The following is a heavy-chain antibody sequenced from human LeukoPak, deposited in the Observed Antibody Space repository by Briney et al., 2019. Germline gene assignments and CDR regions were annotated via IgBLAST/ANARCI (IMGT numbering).Heavy chain of an antibody. CDR2: INWNGGST. D-gene: IGHD1-26*01. J-gene: IGHJ4*02. V-gene: IGHV3-20*04. CDR1: GFTVSSNY. CDR3: ARARSYYGDYFDY. Sequence: GGSLRLSCAASGFTVSSNYMSWVRQAPGKGLKWVSGINWNGGSTGYADSVKGRFTISRDNAKNSLYLQMNSLRAEDTALYYCARARSYYGDYFDYWGQGTLVTVSS.